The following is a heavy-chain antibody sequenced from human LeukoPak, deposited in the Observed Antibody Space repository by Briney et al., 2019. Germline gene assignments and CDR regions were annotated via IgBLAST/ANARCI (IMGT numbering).Heavy chain of an antibody. CDR3: VVGGSPGY. CDR1: GLAFSAYK. D-gene: IGHD2-15*01. CDR2: ISTDGYTT. V-gene: IGHV3-74*01. J-gene: IGHJ4*02. Sequence: QIGGSMRLSCAASGLAFSAYKMHWVRQAPRKGLVWVSRISTDGYTTDYADFVQGRFTASRDNTKNTWSLERNSLRAEDTAVYYCVVGGSPGYWGQGTLVTVSS.